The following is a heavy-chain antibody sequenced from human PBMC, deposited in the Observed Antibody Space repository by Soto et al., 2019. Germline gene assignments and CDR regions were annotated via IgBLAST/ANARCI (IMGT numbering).Heavy chain of an antibody. CDR2: IYYSGST. CDR1: VGSISSSSYY. V-gene: IGHV4-39*01. D-gene: IGHD3-10*01. J-gene: IGHJ6*02. Sequence: SETLSLTCTVSVGSISSSSYYWGCTRQPPGKGLEWIGSIYYSGSTYYNPSLKSRVTISVDTSKNQFSLKLSSVTAADTAVYYCASRLMVRDPYYGMDVWGQGTTVT. CDR3: ASRLMVRDPYYGMDV.